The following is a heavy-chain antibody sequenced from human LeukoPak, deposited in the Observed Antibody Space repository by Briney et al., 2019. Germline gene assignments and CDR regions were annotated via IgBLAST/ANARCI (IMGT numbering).Heavy chain of an antibody. CDR2: VNLQGST. D-gene: IGHD5-24*01. V-gene: IGHV4-4*02. J-gene: IGHJ5*02. CDR1: GGSITNTNY. CDR3: ARASDPWLQLT. Sequence: SGTLSLTCGVSGGSITNTNYWTWVRQPPGKGLEWIGEVNLQGSTNYNPSLMGRVAISVDTSENHISLQLTSVTAADTAVYYCARASDPWLQLTWGQGTLVTVSS.